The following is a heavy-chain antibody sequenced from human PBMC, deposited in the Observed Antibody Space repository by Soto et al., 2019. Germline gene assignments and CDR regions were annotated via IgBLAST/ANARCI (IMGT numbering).Heavy chain of an antibody. CDR2: IYYSGST. D-gene: IGHD6-6*01. CDR1: GGSISSYY. V-gene: IGHV4-59*01. Sequence: QVQLQESGPGLVKPSETLSLTCTVSGGSISSYYWSWIRQPPGKGLEWIGYIYYSGSTNYNPSLKSRATISVDTSKDQFSLKLSSVTAADTAVYYCASYSSSSSFDYWGQRNQVNVSS. J-gene: IGHJ4*02. CDR3: ASYSSSSSFDY.